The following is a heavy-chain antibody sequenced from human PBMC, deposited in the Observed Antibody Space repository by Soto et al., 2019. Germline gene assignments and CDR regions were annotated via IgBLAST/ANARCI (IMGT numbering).Heavy chain of an antibody. CDR3: KRVLICWFGDLSRRGGYYSYMDV. CDR2: IDDSGDI. CDR1: GGSFSGYQ. Sequence: QVQLQQWGAGLLKPSETLSLTCAVYGGSFSGYQWSWIRQTPGKGLVWIGGIDDSGDINYIPSLKSRVTISVASTKKENSLKRRSVTAAATAVSFCKRVLICWFGDLSRRGGYYSYMDVWGKGTTVPVYS. V-gene: IGHV4-34*02. J-gene: IGHJ6*03. D-gene: IGHD3-10*01.